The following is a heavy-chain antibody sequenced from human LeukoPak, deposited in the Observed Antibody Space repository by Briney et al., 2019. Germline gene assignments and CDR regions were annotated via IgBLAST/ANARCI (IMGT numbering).Heavy chain of an antibody. CDR1: GFTVSTNY. D-gene: IGHD3-3*01. J-gene: IGHJ4*02. CDR2: IYSGGST. CDR3: AKDYDFWSGYYFDY. V-gene: IGHV3-66*01. Sequence: GGSLRLSCAASGFTVSTNYMSWVRQAPGKGLEWLSVIYSGGSTYYADSVKGRFTISRDNSKNTLYLQMNSLRAEDTAVYYCAKDYDFWSGYYFDYWGQGTLVTVSS.